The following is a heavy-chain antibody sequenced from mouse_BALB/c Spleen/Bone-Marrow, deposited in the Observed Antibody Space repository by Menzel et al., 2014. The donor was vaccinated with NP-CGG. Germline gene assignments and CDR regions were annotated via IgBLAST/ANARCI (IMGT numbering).Heavy chain of an antibody. CDR1: GYSFTGYY. D-gene: IGHD2-3*01. CDR2: VNPNNGGT. CDR3: ARASKNGYSAAMEY. Sequence: VQLQESGPDLVKPGASVKISCKASGYSFTGYYMHWVKQSHGKSLEWIGRVNPNNGGTRYNQNFKGKAILTADKSSSTAYMELRGLTSEDSAVYFCARASKNGYSAAMEYWGQGTSVTVSS. J-gene: IGHJ4*01. V-gene: IGHV1-26*01.